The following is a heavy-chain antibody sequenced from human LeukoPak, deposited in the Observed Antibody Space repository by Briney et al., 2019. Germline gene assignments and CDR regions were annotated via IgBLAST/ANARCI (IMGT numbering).Heavy chain of an antibody. CDR1: GFTFSSYA. Sequence: PGGSLRLSCAASGFTFSSYAMSWVRQAPGKGLEWVSGISGSGGRTYYADSVKGRFTISRDNSKNTLFLQMNSLRAEDTAVYCCAKDDFYLLLEWLFFNYWGQGTLVTVSS. V-gene: IGHV3-23*01. CDR3: AKDDFYLLLEWLFFNY. D-gene: IGHD3-3*01. J-gene: IGHJ4*02. CDR2: ISGSGGRT.